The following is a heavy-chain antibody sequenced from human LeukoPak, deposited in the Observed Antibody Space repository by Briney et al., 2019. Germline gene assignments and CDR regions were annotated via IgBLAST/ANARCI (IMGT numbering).Heavy chain of an antibody. V-gene: IGHV3-21*01. J-gene: IGHJ4*02. D-gene: IGHD2-2*01. CDR1: GFTFSDYT. CDR3: ARDSGQLLLFPDY. CDR2: ISRGGAYI. Sequence: GGSLRLSCAASGFTFSDYTMNWVRQAPGKGLEWLSCISRGGAYIYYADSVRGRFTISRDNAKNSLYLQMNSLRAEDTAVYYCARDSGQLLLFPDYWGQGTLVTVSS.